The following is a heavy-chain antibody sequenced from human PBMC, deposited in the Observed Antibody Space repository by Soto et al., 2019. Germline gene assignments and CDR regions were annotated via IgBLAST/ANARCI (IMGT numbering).Heavy chain of an antibody. CDR2: ISYDGSNK. Sequence: GGSLRLSCAASGFTFSSYGMHWVRQAPGKGLEWVAVISYDGSNKYYADSVKGRFTISRDNSKNTLYLQMNSLRAEDTAVYYCVIDHTYYYGSGSRYWDQGTLVTVSS. J-gene: IGHJ4*02. D-gene: IGHD3-10*01. CDR3: VIDHTYYYGSGSRY. CDR1: GFTFSSYG. V-gene: IGHV3-30*03.